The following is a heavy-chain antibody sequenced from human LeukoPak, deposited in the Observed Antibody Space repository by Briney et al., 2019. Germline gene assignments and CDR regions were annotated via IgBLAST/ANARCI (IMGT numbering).Heavy chain of an antibody. D-gene: IGHD4-17*01. V-gene: IGHV1-18*01. CDR1: GYTFTSYG. J-gene: IGHJ4*02. CDR2: ISAYNGNT. Sequence: ASVKVSFKASGYTFTSYGISWVRQAPGQGLEWIGLISAYNGNTNYAQKLQGRVTMTTDTSTNTAYMELRSLRADDTAVYYCSRGVPYGVTNQYYFDYWGQGTLVTVSS. CDR3: SRGVPYGVTNQYYFDY.